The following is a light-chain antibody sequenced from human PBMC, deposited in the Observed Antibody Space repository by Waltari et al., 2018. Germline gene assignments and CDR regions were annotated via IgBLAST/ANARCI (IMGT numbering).Light chain of an antibody. CDR1: QTIITW. J-gene: IGKJ1*01. Sequence: DIQMTQSPSTLSAYVGDTVTITCRASQTIITWLAWYQQKPGKSPKLHFYEASTLKSGIPSRFSGSGSGTEFTLTISSLQPLDFAVYYCQQYNTYPWTFGQGTQVEI. CDR2: EAS. V-gene: IGKV1-5*01. CDR3: QQYNTYPWT.